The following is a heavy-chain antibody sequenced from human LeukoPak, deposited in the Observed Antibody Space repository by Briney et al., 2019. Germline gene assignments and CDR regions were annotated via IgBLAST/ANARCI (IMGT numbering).Heavy chain of an antibody. D-gene: IGHD2-2*01. V-gene: IGHV3-23*01. CDR1: EFTFSSYA. J-gene: IGHJ4*02. CDR3: AKDRRACSSSSCYYRFDY. CDR2: ISDSGGST. Sequence: PGGSLRLSCAASEFTFSSYAMSWVRQAPGKGLEWVSAISDSGGSTYYADSGKGRFTISRDNSKNTVYLQMNSLRAEDTAVYYCAKDRRACSSSSCYYRFDYWGQGTLVTVSS.